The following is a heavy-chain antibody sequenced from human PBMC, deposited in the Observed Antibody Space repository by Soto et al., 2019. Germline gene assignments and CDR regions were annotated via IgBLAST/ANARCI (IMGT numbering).Heavy chain of an antibody. D-gene: IGHD1-26*01. CDR3: AKEIWYSGSCFDY. V-gene: IGHV3-30*18. CDR1: GFTFSSYG. J-gene: IGHJ4*02. CDR2: ISYDGSNK. Sequence: GSLRLSCAASGFTFSSYGMHWVRQAPGKGLEWVAVISYDGSNKYYADSVKGRFTISRDNSKNTLYLQMNSLRAEDTAVYYCAKEIWYSGSCFDYWGQGTLVTVSS.